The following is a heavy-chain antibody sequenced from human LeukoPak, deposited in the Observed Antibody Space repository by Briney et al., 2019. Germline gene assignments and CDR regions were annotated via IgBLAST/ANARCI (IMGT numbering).Heavy chain of an antibody. CDR1: GLTFSDYW. CDR3: ARDRGFSYGIDF. Sequence: PGGSLRLSCAASGLTFSDYWMSWVRQAPGKGVEWVANIQQDGSEKYYVDSVKGRFTISRDNAKKSLFLQVSSLRGEDTAVYYCARDRGFSYGIDFWGQGTLVTVSS. V-gene: IGHV3-7*04. J-gene: IGHJ4*02. D-gene: IGHD5-18*01. CDR2: IQQDGSEK.